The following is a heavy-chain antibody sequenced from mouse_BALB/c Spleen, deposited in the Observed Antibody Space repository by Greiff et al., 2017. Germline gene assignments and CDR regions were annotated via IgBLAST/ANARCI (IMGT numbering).Heavy chain of an antibody. CDR1: GYTFTSYW. V-gene: IGHV1S22*01. Sequence: LQQPGSELVRPGASVKLSCKASGYTFTSYWMHWVKQRPGQGLEWIGNIYPGSGSTNYDEKFKSKATLTVDTSSSTAYMQLSSLTSEDSAVYYCTRWRTLMGYWGQGTSVTVSS. J-gene: IGHJ4*01. CDR2: IYPGSGST. CDR3: TRWRTLMGY.